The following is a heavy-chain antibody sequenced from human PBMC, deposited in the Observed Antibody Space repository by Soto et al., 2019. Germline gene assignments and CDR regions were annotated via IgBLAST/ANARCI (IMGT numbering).Heavy chain of an antibody. J-gene: IGHJ5*02. Sequence: VADGNVQNGGYCRIWINQSPGKFLEWLGYIYLTGSTYYSPSLKSRLHISMDKSKNHFSLEMTSVTVADTAVYFCALGAVVDVVDAVTRELDPWGPGLLVSV. CDR2: IYLTGST. CDR1: DGNVQNGGYC. D-gene: IGHD2-8*02. CDR3: ALGAVVDVVDAVTRELDP. V-gene: IGHV4-30-4*08.